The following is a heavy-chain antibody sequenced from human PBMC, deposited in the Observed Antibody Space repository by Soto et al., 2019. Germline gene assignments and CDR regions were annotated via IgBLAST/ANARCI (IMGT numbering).Heavy chain of an antibody. CDR1: GYTFTSYY. CDR2: INPRGGST. J-gene: IGHJ4*02. D-gene: IGHD2-15*01. Sequence: QVQLVQSGAEVKKPGASVKVSCKASGYTFTSYYMHWVRQAPGQGLEWMGIINPRGGSTSYAQKVQGRDTMPRDTSTSKVDMELSSLRSEDTAVYYCAGWGSGYCSGGSPPPLDYWGQGTLVTVSS. CDR3: AGWGSGYCSGGSPPPLDY. V-gene: IGHV1-46*01.